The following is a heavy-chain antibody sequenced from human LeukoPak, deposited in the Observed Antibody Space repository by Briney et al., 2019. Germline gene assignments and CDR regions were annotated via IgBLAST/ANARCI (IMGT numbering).Heavy chain of an antibody. CDR2: IYSGGST. CDR3: ARDLTSYNWNYRIGY. D-gene: IGHD1-7*01. CDR1: GFTVSSNY. J-gene: IGHJ4*02. V-gene: IGHV3-53*04. Sequence: GGSLRLSCAASGFTVSSNYMSWVRQAPGKGLEWVSVIYSGGSTYYADSVKGRFTISRHNSKNTLYLQMNSLRAEDTAVYYCARDLTSYNWNYRIGYWGQGTLVTVSS.